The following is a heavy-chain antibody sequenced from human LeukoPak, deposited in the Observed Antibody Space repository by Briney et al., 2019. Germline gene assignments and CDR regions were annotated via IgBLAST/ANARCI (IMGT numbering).Heavy chain of an antibody. V-gene: IGHV3-7*04. CDR2: IKQDGSKK. J-gene: IGHJ4*02. CDR3: TRVGYIDEGIDY. CDR1: GFPFSSYW. Sequence: GGSLRLSCVASGFPFSSYWMTWVRQAPGKGLEWVANIKQDGSKKSYVDSVKGRFTISRDNAKNSLYLQMNSLRAEDTAIYYCTRVGYIDEGIDYWGQGTLVTVSS. D-gene: IGHD5-24*01.